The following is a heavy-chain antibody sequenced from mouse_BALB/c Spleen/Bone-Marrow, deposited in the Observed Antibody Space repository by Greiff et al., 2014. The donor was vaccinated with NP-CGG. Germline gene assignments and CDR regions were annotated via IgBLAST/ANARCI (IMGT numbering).Heavy chain of an antibody. D-gene: IGHD2-14*01. V-gene: IGHV1S130*01. CDR1: GYTFTSSW. Sequence: QVQLQQSGSVLVRPGASVKLSCKASGYTFTSSWTHWAKQRPGQGLEWIGDIHPNSGNTNYNEKFRGKATLTVDTSSNTAYVDPSSLTSEDSAVYYCAGSYRFWYFDVWGAGTTVTVSS. CDR3: AGSYRFWYFDV. CDR2: IHPNSGNT. J-gene: IGHJ1*01.